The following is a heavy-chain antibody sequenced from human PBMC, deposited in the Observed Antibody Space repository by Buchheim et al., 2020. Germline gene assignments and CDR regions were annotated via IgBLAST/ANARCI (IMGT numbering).Heavy chain of an antibody. Sequence: QVQLQESGPGLVKPSETLSLTCTVSGGSISGYYWSWIRQPPGKGLEWVGYIYYTGSTSYNPSLKSRVTISVDTSKNQFSLKLNSVTAADTAVYYCAKWAYDSSGYYLDRWGQGTL. CDR2: IYYTGST. CDR1: GGSISGYY. D-gene: IGHD3-22*01. CDR3: AKWAYDSSGYYLDR. V-gene: IGHV4-59*01. J-gene: IGHJ5*02.